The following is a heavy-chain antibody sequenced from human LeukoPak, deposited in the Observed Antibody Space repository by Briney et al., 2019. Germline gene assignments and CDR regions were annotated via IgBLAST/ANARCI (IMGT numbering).Heavy chain of an antibody. J-gene: IGHJ4*02. V-gene: IGHV3-7*01. CDR3: ARVPSVGYNQDY. D-gene: IGHD5-24*01. CDR1: GFSFSSYW. CDR2: IKQDGSEK. Sequence: GGSLRLSCAASGFSFSSYWMSWVRQAPGKGLEWVANIKQDGSEKYYVDSVKGRFTISRDNSKNTLYLQMNSLRAEDTAVYYCARVPSVGYNQDYWGQGTLVTVSS.